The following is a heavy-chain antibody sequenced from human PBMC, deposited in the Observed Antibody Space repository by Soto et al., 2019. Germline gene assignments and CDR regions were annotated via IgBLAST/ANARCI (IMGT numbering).Heavy chain of an antibody. CDR2: IWYDGSNK. CDR3: ARAVDGDYDTFDY. CDR1: GFTFSSYG. D-gene: IGHD4-17*01. V-gene: IGHV3-33*01. Sequence: GGSLRLSCAASGFTFSSYGMHWVRQAPGKGLEWVAVIWYDGSNKYYADSVKGRFTISRENAKNSLYLQMNSLRAEDTAVYYCARAVDGDYDTFDYWGQGTRVTVSS. J-gene: IGHJ4*02.